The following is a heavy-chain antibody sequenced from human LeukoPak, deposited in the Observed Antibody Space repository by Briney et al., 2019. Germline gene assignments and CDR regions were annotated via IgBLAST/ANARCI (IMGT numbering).Heavy chain of an antibody. D-gene: IGHD3-16*01. CDR3: ARDGGGSTIKFDP. J-gene: IGHJ5*02. CDR1: GYTFTGYY. CDR2: INPNSGDT. V-gene: IGHV1-2*02. Sequence: ASVKVSCKASGYTFTGYYMHWVRQAPGQGLEWMGWINPNSGDTKATQKFQDRVTMTRDTSISTVYMELMTLTFDDTAVYYCARDGGGSTIKFDPWGQGTLVTVSS.